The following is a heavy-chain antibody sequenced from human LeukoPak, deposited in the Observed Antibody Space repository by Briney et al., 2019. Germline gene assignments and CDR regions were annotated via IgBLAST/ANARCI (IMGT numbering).Heavy chain of an antibody. Sequence: SETPSLTCPVCIGSISSGVYYCRWIRQHPGKGLEWIGYIYYSGSTYHNPSLKSRVTISVDTSKNQFSLKLSSVTAADTAVYYCARGVRWLQLSYFDYWGQGTLVTVSS. CDR1: IGSISSGVYY. CDR2: IYYSGST. CDR3: ARGVRWLQLSYFDY. V-gene: IGHV4-31*03. D-gene: IGHD5-24*01. J-gene: IGHJ4*02.